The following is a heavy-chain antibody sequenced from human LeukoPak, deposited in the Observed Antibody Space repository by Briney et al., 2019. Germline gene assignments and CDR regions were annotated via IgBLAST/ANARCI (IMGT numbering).Heavy chain of an antibody. D-gene: IGHD2-2*02. CDR1: GYTFTTYY. V-gene: IGHV1-2*06. CDR2: INPNSDGT. J-gene: IGHJ3*02. Sequence: ASVKVSCKASGYTFTTYYMHWVRQAPGQGLEWMGRINPNSDGTNYAQKFQGRVIMTRDTSISTAYMELGRLTSDDTAVYYCARDGYCSSTTCYIKDAFDIWGQGTMVTVSS. CDR3: ARDGYCSSTTCYIKDAFDI.